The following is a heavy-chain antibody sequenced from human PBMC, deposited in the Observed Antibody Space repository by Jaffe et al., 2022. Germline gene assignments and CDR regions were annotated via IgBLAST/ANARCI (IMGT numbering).Heavy chain of an antibody. Sequence: QVQLVQSGAEVKKPGSSVKVSCKASGGTFSSYTISWVRQAPGQGLEWMGRIIPILGIANYAQKFQGRVTITADKSTSTAYMELSSLRSEDTAVYYCARDTEDYYGSGSYAGYYYYMDVWGKGTTVTVSS. V-gene: IGHV1-69*08. J-gene: IGHJ6*03. CDR1: GGTFSSYT. CDR2: IIPILGIA. CDR3: ARDTEDYYGSGSYAGYYYYMDV. D-gene: IGHD3-10*01.